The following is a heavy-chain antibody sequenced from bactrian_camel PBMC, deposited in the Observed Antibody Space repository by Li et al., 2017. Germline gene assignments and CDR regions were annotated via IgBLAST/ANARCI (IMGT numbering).Heavy chain of an antibody. V-gene: IGHV3S42*01. J-gene: IGHJ4*01. CDR2: VYSPSGLK. CDR3: AAAAGYGLTTPLAPSRYRY. CDR1: ELTYNGYC. Sequence: VQLVESGGGSVQAGGSLRLSCAASELTYNGYCMGWFRQPPGQEREGVASVYSPSGLKTYAASVKGRFTISRDSATNTLTLQMNSLKPEDTAMYYCAAAAGYGLTTPLAPSRYRYWGQGTQVTVS. D-gene: IGHD5*01.